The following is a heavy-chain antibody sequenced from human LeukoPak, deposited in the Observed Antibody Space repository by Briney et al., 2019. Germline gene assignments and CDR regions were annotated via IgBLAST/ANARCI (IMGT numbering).Heavy chain of an antibody. J-gene: IGHJ4*02. Sequence: GGSLRLSCAASEITFSDYAMTWVRQAPGKGLEWVSAISGSGGSTYYADSVKGRFTISRDNSKNTLYLQMNSLRADDTAVYYCAKEWGVDYGLRYWGQGTLVTVSS. D-gene: IGHD4-17*01. CDR3: AKEWGVDYGLRY. CDR2: ISGSGGST. V-gene: IGHV3-23*01. CDR1: EITFSDYA.